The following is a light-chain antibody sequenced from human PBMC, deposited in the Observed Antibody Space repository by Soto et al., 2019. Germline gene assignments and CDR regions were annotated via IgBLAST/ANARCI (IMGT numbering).Light chain of an antibody. CDR3: QQYNNLLLT. Sequence: DIQMTQSPSSLSASVGDRVTITCQASHDISTYLNWYHQKPGKAPKLLIYDASNLETGVPSRFSGSGSGTDFTFTISSLQPEDSATYYCQQYNNLLLTFGQGTRLEIK. CDR1: HDISTY. CDR2: DAS. J-gene: IGKJ5*01. V-gene: IGKV1-33*01.